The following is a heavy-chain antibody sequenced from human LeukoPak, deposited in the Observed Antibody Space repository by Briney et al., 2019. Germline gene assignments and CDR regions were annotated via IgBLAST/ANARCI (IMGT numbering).Heavy chain of an antibody. J-gene: IGHJ4*02. CDR1: GFTFSTYS. CDR2: ISSSSNTI. D-gene: IGHD5/OR15-5a*01. CDR3: AVSDYFDY. V-gene: IGHV3-48*01. Sequence: GGSLRLSCAASGFTFSTYSMNWVRQAPGKGLEWVSYISSSSNTIYDADSVKGRFTISRDNAKNSLYLQMNSLRAEDTAVYYCAVSDYFDYWGQGTLVTVSS.